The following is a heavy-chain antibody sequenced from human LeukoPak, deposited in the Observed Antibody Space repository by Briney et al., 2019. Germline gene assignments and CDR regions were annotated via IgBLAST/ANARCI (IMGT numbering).Heavy chain of an antibody. CDR3: ATAPRIVLMVYAWYFDY. CDR1: GYTLTELS. D-gene: IGHD2-8*01. CDR2: FDPEDGET. Sequence: ASVKVSCKVSGYTLTELSMHWVRQAPGKGLEWMGGFDPEDGETIYAQKFQGRVTMTEDTSTDTAYMELSSLRPEDTAVYYCATAPRIVLMVYAWYFDYWGQGTLVTVSS. V-gene: IGHV1-24*01. J-gene: IGHJ4*02.